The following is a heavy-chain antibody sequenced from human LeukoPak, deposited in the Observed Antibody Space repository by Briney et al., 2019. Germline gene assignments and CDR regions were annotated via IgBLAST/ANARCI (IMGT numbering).Heavy chain of an antibody. V-gene: IGHV3-30*04. Sequence: PGGSLRLSCAASGFTFSSYAMHWVRQAPGKGLEWVAVISYDGSNKYYADSVKGRFTISRDNSKDTLYLQMNSLRAEDTAVYYCAGSLVTTIDYWGQGTLVTVSS. D-gene: IGHD4-11*01. CDR3: AGSLVTTIDY. CDR1: GFTFSSYA. CDR2: ISYDGSNK. J-gene: IGHJ4*02.